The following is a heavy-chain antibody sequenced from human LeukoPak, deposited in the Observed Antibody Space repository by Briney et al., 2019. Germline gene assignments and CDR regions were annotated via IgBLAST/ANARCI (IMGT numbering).Heavy chain of an antibody. CDR1: GYSFTSYW. Sequence: GASLQISCQGSGYSFTSYWISWVRQMPGKGLEWMGRIDPSDSYTNYSPSFQGHVTISADKSISTAYLQWSSLKASDTAMYYCARHHGSGSYYVIWGQGTLVTVSS. CDR2: IDPSDSYT. V-gene: IGHV5-10-1*01. CDR3: ARHHGSGSYYVI. D-gene: IGHD3-10*01. J-gene: IGHJ4*02.